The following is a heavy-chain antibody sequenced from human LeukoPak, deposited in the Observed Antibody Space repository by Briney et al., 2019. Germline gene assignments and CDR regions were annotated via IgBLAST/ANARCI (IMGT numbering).Heavy chain of an antibody. V-gene: IGHV1-2*06. Sequence: ASVKVSCKASGYTFTGYYMHWVRQAPGQGLEWMGRINPNSGGTNYAQKFQGRVTMTRDTSISTAYMELSRLRSDDTAVYCCARDEAGRYYYYGMDVWGQGTTVTVSS. J-gene: IGHJ6*02. CDR3: ARDEAGRYYYYGMDV. CDR2: INPNSGGT. CDR1: GYTFTGYY.